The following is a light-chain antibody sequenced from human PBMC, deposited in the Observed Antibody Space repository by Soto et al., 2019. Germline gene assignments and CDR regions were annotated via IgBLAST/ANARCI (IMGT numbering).Light chain of an antibody. CDR1: QSIGGF. Sequence: DIQMTQSASSLSVSVGGRVTITCRASQSIGGFLNWYQQKLGKAPKLLIYAASSLQSGVPSRFSGSGSGTDFTLTISSLYPEDFATYYCQQSYSTPLTLGGGTKVDIK. CDR2: AAS. J-gene: IGKJ4*01. CDR3: QQSYSTPLT. V-gene: IGKV1-39*01.